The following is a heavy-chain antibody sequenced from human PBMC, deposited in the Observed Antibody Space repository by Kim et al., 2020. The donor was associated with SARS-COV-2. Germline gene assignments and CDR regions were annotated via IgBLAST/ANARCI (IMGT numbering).Heavy chain of an antibody. D-gene: IGHD3-3*01. CDR3: ARVLVAITIFGVVIVNWFGP. Sequence: SETLSLTCTVSGGSISSGGYYWSWIRQHPGKGLEWIGYIYYSGSTYYNPSLKSRVTISVDTSKNQFSLKLSSVTAADTAVYYCARVLVAITIFGVVIVNWFGPGGQATLVTVAS. CDR2: IYYSGST. V-gene: IGHV4-31*03. CDR1: GGSISSGGYY. J-gene: IGHJ5*02.